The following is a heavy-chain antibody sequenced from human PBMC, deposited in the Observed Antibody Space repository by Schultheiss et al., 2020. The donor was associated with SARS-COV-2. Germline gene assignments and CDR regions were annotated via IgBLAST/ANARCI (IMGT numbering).Heavy chain of an antibody. J-gene: IGHJ4*02. CDR2: IKSKTDGGTT. CDR1: GFTFSNAW. Sequence: GGSLRLSCAASGFTFSNAWMSWVRQAPGKGLEWVGRIKSKTDGGTTDYAAPVKGRFTISRDDSKNTLYLQMNSLKTEDTAVYYCTRDPGITMVRGVVDYWGQGTLVTVSS. D-gene: IGHD3-10*01. V-gene: IGHV3-15*01. CDR3: TRDPGITMVRGVVDY.